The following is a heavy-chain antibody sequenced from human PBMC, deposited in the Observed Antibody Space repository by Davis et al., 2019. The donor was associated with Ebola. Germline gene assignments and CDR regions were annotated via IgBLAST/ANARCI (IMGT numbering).Heavy chain of an antibody. CDR1: GYTFTNYY. CDR2: INPNDGRT. D-gene: IGHD3-22*01. CDR3: TIDYYDGSGYYRYDY. J-gene: IGHJ4*02. Sequence: AASVKVSCKASGYTFTNYYMHWVRQAPGQGLEWMGMINPNDGRTIYAQKFQGRVTVTRDTSTTTAYMDLSSLRSDDTAVYYCTIDYYDGSGYYRYDYWGQGTLVTVSS. V-gene: IGHV1-46*01.